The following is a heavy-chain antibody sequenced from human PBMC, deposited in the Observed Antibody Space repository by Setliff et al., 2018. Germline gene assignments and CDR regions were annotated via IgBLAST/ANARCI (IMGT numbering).Heavy chain of an antibody. D-gene: IGHD3-22*01. Sequence: ASVKVSCKASGYTFRNYAFAWVRQAPGQGLEWVGWISVYNGNTNYAQKLQGRVTMTTDTSTSTAYMELRSLRSDDTAVYYCARVGVYYYDSSGYHRSPYNYYYGMDVWGQGTTVTVSS. CDR1: GYTFRNYA. V-gene: IGHV1-18*01. CDR2: ISVYNGNT. J-gene: IGHJ6*02. CDR3: ARVGVYYYDSSGYHRSPYNYYYGMDV.